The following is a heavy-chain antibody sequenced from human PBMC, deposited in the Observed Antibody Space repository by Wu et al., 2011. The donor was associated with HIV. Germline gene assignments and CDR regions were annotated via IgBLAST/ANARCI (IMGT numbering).Heavy chain of an antibody. D-gene: IGHD3-22*01. CDR3: ARSNSGYYRGDD. CDR2: IIPIFGTT. Sequence: QVQLVQSGAEVKKPGSSVKVSCKASGGTFSSYAISWVRQAPGQGLEWMGGIIPIFGTTNYAQKFQGRVTITTDESTSTAYMELSSLTSEDTAVYYCARSNSGYYRGDDWGQGTLVTVSS. CDR1: GGTFSSYA. J-gene: IGHJ4*02. V-gene: IGHV1-69*01.